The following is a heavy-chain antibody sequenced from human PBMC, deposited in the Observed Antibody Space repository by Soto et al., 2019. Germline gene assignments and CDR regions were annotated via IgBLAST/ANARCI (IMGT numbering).Heavy chain of an antibody. D-gene: IGHD2-21*01. V-gene: IGHV3-33*01. Sequence: ESGGGVVQPGGSLRLSCAASGFTFSNYGMHWVRQAPGKGLEWVAVIWYDGNNKYYADSVKGRFTISRDNSNNTLYVQMTSQRAEDTAVYYCARGLHSLFDYWGQGTLVTVSS. CDR1: GFTFSNYG. CDR2: IWYDGNNK. CDR3: ARGLHSLFDY. J-gene: IGHJ4*02.